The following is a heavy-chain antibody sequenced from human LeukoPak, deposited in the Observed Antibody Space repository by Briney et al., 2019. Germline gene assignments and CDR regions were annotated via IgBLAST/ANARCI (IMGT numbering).Heavy chain of an antibody. CDR3: AATDDSGGYYYRNGAFDI. J-gene: IGHJ3*02. Sequence: SETLSLTCTVSGGSISSYYWSWIRQPPGKGLEWIGYIYYSGSTNYNPSLKSRVTISVDTSKNQFSLKLSSVTAADTAVYYCAATDDSGGYYYRNGAFDIWGQGTMVTVSS. CDR2: IYYSGST. CDR1: GGSISSYY. V-gene: IGHV4-59*08. D-gene: IGHD3-22*01.